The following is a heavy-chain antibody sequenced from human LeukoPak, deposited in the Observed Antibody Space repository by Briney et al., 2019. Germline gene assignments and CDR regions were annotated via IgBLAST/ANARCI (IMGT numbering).Heavy chain of an antibody. J-gene: IGHJ4*02. D-gene: IGHD2-15*01. Sequence: GGSLRLSCAASGFNVSSNYMSWVRHAPGKGLEWVSVIYSGGSTYYADSVKGRFTISRDNSKNTLYLQMNSLRAEDTAVYYCARQYCSGGSCYLDYWGQGTLVTVSS. CDR3: ARQYCSGGSCYLDY. CDR2: IYSGGST. CDR1: GFNVSSNY. V-gene: IGHV3-53*01.